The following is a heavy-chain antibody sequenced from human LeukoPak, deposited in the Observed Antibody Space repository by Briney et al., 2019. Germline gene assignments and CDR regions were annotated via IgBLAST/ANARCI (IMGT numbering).Heavy chain of an antibody. V-gene: IGHV1-2*02. D-gene: IGHD3-10*01. CDR3: ARVHYYGSGSYYIGLLSNYYFDY. J-gene: IGHJ4*02. Sequence: GASVKVSCKASGYTFTGYYMHWVRQAPGQGLEWMGWINPNSGGTNYAQKFQGRVTMTRDTSISTAYMELSRLRSDDTAVYYCARVHYYGSGSYYIGLLSNYYFDYWGQGTLVTVSS. CDR2: INPNSGGT. CDR1: GYTFTGYY.